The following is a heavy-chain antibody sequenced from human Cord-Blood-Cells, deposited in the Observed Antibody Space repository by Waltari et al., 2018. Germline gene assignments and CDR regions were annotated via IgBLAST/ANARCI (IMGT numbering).Heavy chain of an antibody. CDR2: IFSNDEK. CDR1: GFSLSNARMG. CDR3: ARIRAGDVRYWYFDL. V-gene: IGHV2-26*01. Sequence: QVTLQESGPVLVKPTETLTLTCTVSGFSLSNARMGVSWIRQPPGKALEWLAHIFSNDEKSYSTSLKSRLTISKDTSKSQVVLTMTNMDPVDTATYYCARIRAGDVRYWYFDLWGRGTLVTVSS. D-gene: IGHD7-27*01. J-gene: IGHJ2*01.